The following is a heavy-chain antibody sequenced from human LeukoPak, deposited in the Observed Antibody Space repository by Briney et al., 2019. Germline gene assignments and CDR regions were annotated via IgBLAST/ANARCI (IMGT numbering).Heavy chain of an antibody. J-gene: IGHJ4*02. D-gene: IGHD2-8*01. CDR1: GFTFDDYA. CDR2: ISWNSGSI. Sequence: GGSLRLSCAASGFTFDDYAMHWVRQAPGKGLEWVSGISWNSGSIGYADSVKGRFTISRDNAKNSLYLQMNSLRAEDTALYYCAKDTLGYCTNGVCYNFDYWGQGTLVTVSS. V-gene: IGHV3-9*01. CDR3: AKDTLGYCTNGVCYNFDY.